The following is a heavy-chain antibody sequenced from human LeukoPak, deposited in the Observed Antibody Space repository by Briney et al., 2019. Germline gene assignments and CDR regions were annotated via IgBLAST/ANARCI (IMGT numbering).Heavy chain of an antibody. CDR1: GGSIGSFY. CDR2: VYSSGNT. V-gene: IGHV4-59*01. D-gene: IGHD2-8*02. J-gene: IGHJ4*02. CDR3: ARGGVLLGIDY. Sequence: SETLSLTCTVSGGSIGSFYWNWIRQPPGKGLEWIGYVYSSGNTNYNPSLKSRVIISVDTSKNQFSLKLSSVPAADTAVYYCARGGVLLGIDYWGQGTLVTVSS.